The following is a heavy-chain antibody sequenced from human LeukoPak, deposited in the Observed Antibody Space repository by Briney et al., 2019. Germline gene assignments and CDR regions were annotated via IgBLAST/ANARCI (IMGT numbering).Heavy chain of an antibody. V-gene: IGHV6-1*01. CDR2: TYYRSKWYN. Sequence: SQTLSLTCAISGDSVSSNSAALNWIRQSPSRGLEWLGRTYYRSKWYNDYAVSVKSRITINPDTSKNQFSLQLNSVTPEDTAVYYCARERRGRYCSSTSCPRSPLFNYWGQGTLVTVSS. CDR1: GDSVSSNSAA. D-gene: IGHD2-2*01. CDR3: ARERRGRYCSSTSCPRSPLFNY. J-gene: IGHJ4*02.